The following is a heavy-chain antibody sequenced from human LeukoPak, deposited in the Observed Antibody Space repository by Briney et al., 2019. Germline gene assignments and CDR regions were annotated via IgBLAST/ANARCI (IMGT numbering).Heavy chain of an antibody. CDR3: ARVRLDYDILTGYYIGHNWFDP. J-gene: IGHJ5*02. Sequence: TTSETLSLTCAVYGGSFSGYYWSWIGQPPGKWLEWIGEINHSGSTNYNPSLKSRVTISVDTSKNQFSLKLSSVTAADTAVYYCARVRLDYDILTGYYIGHNWFDPWGQGTLVTVSS. D-gene: IGHD3-9*01. V-gene: IGHV4-34*01. CDR1: GGSFSGYY. CDR2: INHSGST.